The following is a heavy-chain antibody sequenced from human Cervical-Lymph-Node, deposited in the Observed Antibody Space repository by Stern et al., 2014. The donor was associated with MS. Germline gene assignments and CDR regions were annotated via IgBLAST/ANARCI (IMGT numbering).Heavy chain of an antibody. D-gene: IGHD4-11*01. CDR3: ALRRSYYVY. J-gene: IGHJ4*01. CDR2: LIPFFGAT. CDR1: GDTFSNYA. Sequence: VQLVESGSEVKKPGSSVKVSCKPSGDTFSNYALSWVRQAPGQGLEWVGGLIPFFGATRYGQKFQGRVTITPEESTGTAFKELSNLTSDDTAVYYCALRRSYYVYWGQGTLITVSS. V-gene: IGHV1-69*01.